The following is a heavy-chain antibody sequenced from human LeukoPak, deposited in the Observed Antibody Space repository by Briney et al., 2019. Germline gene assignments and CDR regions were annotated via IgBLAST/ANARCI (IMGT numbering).Heavy chain of an antibody. CDR2: IKQDGSLI. V-gene: IGHV3-7*01. Sequence: GGSLRLSCATSGFTFSNYWMNWVRQAPGKGLEWVAYIKQDGSLIYYVDSVKGRFTISRDNGEISLFLQLNSLRVEDTAVYYCVRANDNYYYYYMDVWGKGTTVTISS. J-gene: IGHJ6*03. CDR3: VRANDNYYYYYMDV. D-gene: IGHD3-9*01. CDR1: GFTFSNYW.